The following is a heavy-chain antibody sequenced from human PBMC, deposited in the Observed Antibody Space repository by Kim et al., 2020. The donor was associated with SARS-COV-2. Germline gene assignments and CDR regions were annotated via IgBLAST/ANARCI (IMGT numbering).Heavy chain of an antibody. CDR1: GFMFSDYS. J-gene: IGHJ6*02. V-gene: IGHV3-48*02. D-gene: IGHD2-21*01. CDR3: ARDNWIAV. CDR2: ITESSSTI. Sequence: GGSLRLSCAASGFMFSDYSMMWVRQAPGKGLEWVSFITESSSTIYYAASVQGRFIISRDNAKKSLYLQMNSLRDEDTAVYFCARDNWIAVWGQGTTVTVS.